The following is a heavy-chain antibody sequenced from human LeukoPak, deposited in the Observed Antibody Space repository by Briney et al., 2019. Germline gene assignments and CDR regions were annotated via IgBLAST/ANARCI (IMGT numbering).Heavy chain of an antibody. CDR2: ISGSGADT. J-gene: IGHJ4*02. CDR1: GFTFCTYA. V-gene: IGHV3-23*01. CDR3: AKDTTTHTVTTHYFDY. D-gene: IGHD4-17*01. Sequence: GGSLRLSCAGSGFTFCTYAMSWVRQAPGKGLEWVSAISGSGADTYYADSVKGRFTISRDNSKNTLFLQMNSLRAEDTAVYYCAKDTTTHTVTTHYFDYWGQGSLVTVSS.